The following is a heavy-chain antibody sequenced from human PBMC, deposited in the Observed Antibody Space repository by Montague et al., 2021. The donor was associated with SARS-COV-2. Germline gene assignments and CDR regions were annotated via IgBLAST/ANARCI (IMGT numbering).Heavy chain of an antibody. Sequence: SETLSLTCAVSGGSISSSNWWSWVRQPPGKGLEWIGEIYHSGSTNYNPSLKSRVTISVDTSKNQFSLKLSSVTAADTAVYYCARRERLLWFGELFFAFDIWGQGTMVTVSS. CDR3: ARRERLLWFGELFFAFDI. J-gene: IGHJ3*02. V-gene: IGHV4-4*02. D-gene: IGHD3-10*01. CDR2: IYHSGST. CDR1: GGSISSSNW.